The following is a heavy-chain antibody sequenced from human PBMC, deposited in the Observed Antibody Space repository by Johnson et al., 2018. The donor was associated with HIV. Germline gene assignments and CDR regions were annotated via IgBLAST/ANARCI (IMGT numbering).Heavy chain of an antibody. CDR3: AKDQWEQTLNAFDI. D-gene: IGHD1-26*01. CDR1: GFTFSSYG. CDR2: IRYDGSNK. Sequence: VQLVESGGGVVQPGGSLRLSCVASGFTFSSYGMHWVRQAPGKGLEWVAFIRYDGSNKYYADSVKGRFTISRDNSKNTLYLQMNSLRAEDTAVYYCAKDQWEQTLNAFDIWGQGTMVTVSS. V-gene: IGHV3-30*02. J-gene: IGHJ3*02.